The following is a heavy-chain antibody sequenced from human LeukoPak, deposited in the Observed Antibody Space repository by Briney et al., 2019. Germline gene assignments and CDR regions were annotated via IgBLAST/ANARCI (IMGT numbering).Heavy chain of an antibody. J-gene: IGHJ4*02. CDR3: ARSQNYYGSGDY. CDR2: IYYTGSA. Sequence: SETLSLTCTVSGGSVSNGNFYWSWLRQPPGKALEWIGYIYYTGSAYYSPSLEGRVRISVDTSKNQFSVKLNSVTAADTAVYYCARSQNYYGSGDYWSLGTLVTVSS. V-gene: IGHV4-61*01. D-gene: IGHD3-10*01. CDR1: GGSVSNGNFY.